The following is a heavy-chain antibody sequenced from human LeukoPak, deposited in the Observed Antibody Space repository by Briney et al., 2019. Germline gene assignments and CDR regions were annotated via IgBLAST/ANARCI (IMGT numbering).Heavy chain of an antibody. J-gene: IGHJ6*03. CDR2: TYYRSKWYN. D-gene: IGHD6-13*01. V-gene: IGHV6-1*01. Sequence: SQTLSLTCAISGDSVSSNSAAWNWIRQSPSRGLEWLGRTYYRSKWYNDYAVSVKSRITINPDTSKNQFSLQLNSVTPEDTAVYYCARAAAGRREYYYYYYYMDVWGKGTTVTVSS. CDR3: ARAAAGRREYYYYYYYMDV. CDR1: GDSVSSNSAA.